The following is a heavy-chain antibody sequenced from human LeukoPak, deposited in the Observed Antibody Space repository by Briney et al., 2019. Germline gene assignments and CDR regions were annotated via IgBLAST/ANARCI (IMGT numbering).Heavy chain of an antibody. CDR1: GGSISSGGYY. V-gene: IGHV4-31*03. J-gene: IGHJ5*02. D-gene: IGHD3-22*01. Sequence: KSSQTLSLTCTVSGGSISSGGYYWSWIRQHPGKGLEWIGYIYYSGSTYYNPSLKSRVTISVDTSKNQFSLKLSSVTAADTAVYYCARDILYDSSGYYSWNWFDPWGQGTLVTVSS. CDR3: ARDILYDSSGYYSWNWFDP. CDR2: IYYSGST.